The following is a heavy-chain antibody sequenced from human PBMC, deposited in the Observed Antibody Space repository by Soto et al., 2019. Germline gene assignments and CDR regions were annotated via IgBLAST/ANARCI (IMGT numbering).Heavy chain of an antibody. Sequence: PGGSLRLSCAASGFTFSSYAMSWVRQAPGKGLEWVSGISGSGGSTYYADSVKGRFTISRDNSKNTLYLQMNSLRAEDTALYYCAKDYGDFDYRRYFDYWGQGILVTVSS. J-gene: IGHJ4*02. CDR2: ISGSGGST. CDR1: GFTFSSYA. V-gene: IGHV3-23*01. D-gene: IGHD4-17*01. CDR3: AKDYGDFDYRRYFDY.